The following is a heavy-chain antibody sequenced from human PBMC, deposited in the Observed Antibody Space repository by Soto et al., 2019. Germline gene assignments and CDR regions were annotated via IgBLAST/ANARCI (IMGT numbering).Heavy chain of an antibody. Sequence: QVQLVQSGAEVKKPGSSVKVSCKASGGTFSSYGISWVRQAPGQGLEWMGGIIPMFGRPNYAQKFQGRVTITADESTSTAYMELSSLRSEDTAVYYCARAGIGGSGNNWFDPRGQGTLVTVSS. CDR1: GGTFSSYG. J-gene: IGHJ5*02. D-gene: IGHD3-10*01. V-gene: IGHV1-69*01. CDR2: IIPMFGRP. CDR3: ARAGIGGSGNNWFDP.